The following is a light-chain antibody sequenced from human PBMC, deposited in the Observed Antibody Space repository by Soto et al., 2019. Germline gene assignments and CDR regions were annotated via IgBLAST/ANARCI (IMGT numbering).Light chain of an antibody. Sequence: EILWTQSPGTRSLSPGERATLSCRASQSTTSLYLAWYQQKPGQAPRLLIYDASNRATGIPVRFSGSGSGTDFALTISRLEPEDFAVYYCQHYGSSPYTFGQGTKVDIK. CDR3: QHYGSSPYT. CDR1: QSTTSLY. J-gene: IGKJ2*01. CDR2: DAS. V-gene: IGKV3-20*01.